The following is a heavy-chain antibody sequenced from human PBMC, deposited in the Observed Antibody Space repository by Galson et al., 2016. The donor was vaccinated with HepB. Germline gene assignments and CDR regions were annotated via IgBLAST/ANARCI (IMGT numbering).Heavy chain of an antibody. CDR3: ARDMYTTARDY. CDR2: IKEDGTVT. V-gene: IGHV3-7*01. J-gene: IGHJ4*02. D-gene: IGHD2/OR15-2a*01. Sequence: CAASGFSFNNHWLSRIRQAPGKGLERVANIKEDGTVTNYVDSVRGRFTISRDNAKNSLYLQMDNLRAEDTAVYYCARDMYTTARDYWGQGTLVTVSS. CDR1: GFSFNNHW.